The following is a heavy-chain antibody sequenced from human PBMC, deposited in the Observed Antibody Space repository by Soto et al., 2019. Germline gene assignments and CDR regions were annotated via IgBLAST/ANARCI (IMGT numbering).Heavy chain of an antibody. D-gene: IGHD3-22*01. V-gene: IGHV1-69*12. CDR1: GGTFSSYA. CDR3: ARGKETFLDISGYYLQDDGFDR. Sequence: QVQLVQSGAEVKKPGSSVKVSCKASGGTFSSYAISWVRQAPGQGLEWMGGIIPIFGTANYAQKFHGRVTMAADESTSTAYVKLGNRRSEDTAVYYCARGKETFLDISGYYLQDDGFDRWGQGALLTASS. CDR2: IIPIFGTA. J-gene: IGHJ5*02.